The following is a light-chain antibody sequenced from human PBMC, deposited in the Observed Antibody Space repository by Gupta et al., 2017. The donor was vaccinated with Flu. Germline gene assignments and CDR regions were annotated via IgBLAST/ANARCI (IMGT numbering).Light chain of an antibody. Sequence: NCKSSQSVLYSSINKNYLAWYQQTPGQAPKLLIYCASTRESGVPERFSGSGSGTDFTLTISSLQAEDVAVYYCQQYYTTPLTFGGGTKVEIK. V-gene: IGKV4-1*01. CDR3: QQYYTTPLT. CDR1: QSVLYSSINKNY. J-gene: IGKJ4*01. CDR2: CAS.